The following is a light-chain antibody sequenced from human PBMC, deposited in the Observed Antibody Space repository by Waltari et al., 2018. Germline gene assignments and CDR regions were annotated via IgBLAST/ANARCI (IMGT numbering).Light chain of an antibody. CDR3: AAWDDSLNGRWV. CDR2: RGD. CDR1: ASNIGNNV. Sequence: QSVLTQPPSASGTPGQGVTISCSGGASNIGNNVVKWYQQVPGKAPKLLIYRGDRRPAGFPERFSGSKSGTSASLAISGLQSEDEADYYCAAWDDSLNGRWVFGGGTKVTVL. J-gene: IGLJ3*02. V-gene: IGLV1-44*01.